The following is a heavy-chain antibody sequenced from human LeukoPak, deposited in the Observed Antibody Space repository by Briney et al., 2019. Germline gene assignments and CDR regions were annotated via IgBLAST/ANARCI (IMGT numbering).Heavy chain of an antibody. J-gene: IGHJ4*02. D-gene: IGHD2-15*01. CDR2: ISYDGGNK. Sequence: PGRSLRLSCAASGFTFSSYAMHWVRQAPGKGLEWVVVISYDGGNKYYADSVKGRFTISRDNSKNTLYLQMNSLRAEDTAVYYCVPNCSGGSCYSGHFDYWDQGTLVTVSS. CDR3: VPNCSGGSCYSGHFDY. V-gene: IGHV3-30*04. CDR1: GFTFSSYA.